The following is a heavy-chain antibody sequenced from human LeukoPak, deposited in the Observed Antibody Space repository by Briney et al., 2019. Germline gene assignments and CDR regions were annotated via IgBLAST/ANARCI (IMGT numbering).Heavy chain of an antibody. CDR1: GFTASSNY. V-gene: IGHV3-66*01. D-gene: IGHD6-13*01. CDR3: ARVFGAAGPFDY. Sequence: GGSLRLSCAASGFTASSNYMSWVRQAPGKGLEWVSVIYSGGSTYYADSVKGRFTISRDNSKNTLYLQMNSLRAEDTAVYYCARVFGAAGPFDYWGQGTLVTVSS. J-gene: IGHJ4*02. CDR2: IYSGGST.